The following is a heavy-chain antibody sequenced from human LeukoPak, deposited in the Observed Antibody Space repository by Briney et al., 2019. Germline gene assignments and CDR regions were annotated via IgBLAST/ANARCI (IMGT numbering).Heavy chain of an antibody. CDR2: IKSKTDGGTT. CDR3: TALQDAAGYYYYYMDV. V-gene: IGHV3-15*01. J-gene: IGHJ6*03. D-gene: IGHD6-13*01. Sequence: GGSLRLSCAASGFTFSNAWMSWVRQAPGKGLEWVGRIKSKTDGGTTDYAAPVKGRFTISRDDSKNTLYLQMNGLKTEDTAVYYCTALQDAAGYYYYYMDVWGKGTTVTVSS. CDR1: GFTFSNAW.